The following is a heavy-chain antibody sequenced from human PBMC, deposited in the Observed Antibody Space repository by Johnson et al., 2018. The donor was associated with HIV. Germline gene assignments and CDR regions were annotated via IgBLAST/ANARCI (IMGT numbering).Heavy chain of an antibody. V-gene: IGHV3-53*01. Sequence: VQLVESGGGLMQPGGSLRLSCVASGFTVSSNYMSWVRQAPGKGLEWVSIIYSGGSTKHADSVKGRFTISRDNSKNTLYLQMNSLRAEDTAVYYCAKDVAYYYGSGSRDAFDIWGQGTMVTVSS. CDR2: IYSGGST. CDR3: AKDVAYYYGSGSRDAFDI. CDR1: GFTVSSNY. J-gene: IGHJ3*02. D-gene: IGHD3-10*01.